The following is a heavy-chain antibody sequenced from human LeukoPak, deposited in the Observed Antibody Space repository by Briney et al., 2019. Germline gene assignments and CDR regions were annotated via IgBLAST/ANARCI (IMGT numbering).Heavy chain of an antibody. Sequence: GGSLRLSCAASGFTFSSYGMHWVRQAPGKGLEWVTLIYYDGSNKYYANSVKGRFTISRDNSKSTLYLQMNSLRPEDTAVYYCARGDDSSGQVDYWGQGTLVTVSS. CDR3: ARGDDSSGQVDY. J-gene: IGHJ4*02. CDR2: IYYDGSNK. CDR1: GFTFSSYG. V-gene: IGHV3-30*19. D-gene: IGHD3-22*01.